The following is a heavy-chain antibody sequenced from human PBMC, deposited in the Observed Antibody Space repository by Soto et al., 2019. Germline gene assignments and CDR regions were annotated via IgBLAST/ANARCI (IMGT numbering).Heavy chain of an antibody. CDR1: GYSFAGYN. D-gene: IGHD2-21*01. J-gene: IGHJ6*02. CDR2: IRPSNGDT. Sequence: QAQLEQSGDEVKKPGASVKVSCKASGYSFAGYNITWVRQARGQGLEWMGCIRPSNGDTDYAQKFQGRVTMTTDTSTRTAYMELRSVTSDDTAMYFCARDGGGIADVWGQGTTVTVS. V-gene: IGHV1-18*04. CDR3: ARDGGGIADV.